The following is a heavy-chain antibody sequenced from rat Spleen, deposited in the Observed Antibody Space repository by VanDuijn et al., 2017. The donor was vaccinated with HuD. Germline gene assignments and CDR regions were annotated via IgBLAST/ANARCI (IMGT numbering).Heavy chain of an antibody. J-gene: IGHJ1*01. D-gene: IGHD5-1*01. CDR1: GFTFSDYN. CDR2: IIYDGSRT. V-gene: IGHV5S10*01. CDR3: ARLAGSYYWYFDF. Sequence: EVQLVESGGGLVQPGRSLKLSCAASGFTFSDYNMAWVRQAPKKGLEWVAIIIYDGSRTYYRDSVRGRFTISRDNAKSTLYLQMDSLRSEDTATYYCARLAGSYYWYFDFWGPGTMVTVSS.